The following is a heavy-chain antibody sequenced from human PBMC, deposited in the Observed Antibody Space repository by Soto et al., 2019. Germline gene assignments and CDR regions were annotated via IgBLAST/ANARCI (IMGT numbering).Heavy chain of an antibody. CDR1: GASISSSNYY. V-gene: IGHV4-39*01. CDR2: MYYSGRT. D-gene: IGHD4-17*01. J-gene: IGHJ6*02. CDR3: ARHGNTVTTGYYYGIDV. Sequence: SETLSLTCTVSGASISSSNYYWGWIRQPPGRGLEWIGTMYYSGRTYYNPSLKSRVTTSVDTSKNQFSLKLSAVTATDTAVYYCARHGNTVTTGYYYGIDVWGQGTTV.